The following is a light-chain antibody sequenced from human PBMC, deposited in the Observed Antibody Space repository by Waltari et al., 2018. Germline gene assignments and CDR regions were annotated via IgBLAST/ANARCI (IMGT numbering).Light chain of an antibody. Sequence: QSALTQPASVSASPGQSITVSCSVSISDLGLFKVVSWFQQYPGKPPRLIIYEVNKRPPGISDRFSATKSGNVASLTISGLQADDEADYYCCSFTSSSTYVFGSGTTVTVL. V-gene: IGLV2-23*02. CDR2: EVN. CDR1: ISDLGLFKV. J-gene: IGLJ1*01. CDR3: CSFTSSSTYV.